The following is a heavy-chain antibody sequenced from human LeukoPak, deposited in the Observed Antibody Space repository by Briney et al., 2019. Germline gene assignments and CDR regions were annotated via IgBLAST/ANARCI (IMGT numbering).Heavy chain of an antibody. V-gene: IGHV3-23*01. CDR3: AKDTVYEFWSGYTDY. J-gene: IGHJ4*02. D-gene: IGHD3-3*01. CDR1: GGSISSLY. Sequence: PSETLSLTCSVSGGSISSLYWSWVRQAPGKGLEWVSGMSGRGGSTYYADSVKGRFTISRDNSKNTLYLQMNSLRAEDTAVYYCAKDTVYEFWSGYTDYWGQGTLVTVSS. CDR2: MSGRGGST.